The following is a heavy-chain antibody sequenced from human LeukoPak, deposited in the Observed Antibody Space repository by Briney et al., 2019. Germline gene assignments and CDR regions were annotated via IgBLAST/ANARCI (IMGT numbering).Heavy chain of an antibody. CDR2: TYYSGST. V-gene: IGHV4-61*05. CDR1: GFSLTTPGVG. Sequence: SGPTLVNPTQTLTLTCTFSGFSLTTPGVGVGWIRQPPGKGLEWIAFTYYSGSTKYNPSLKSRVTISVDTSKNQFSLRLSSVTAADTAVYYCARHFVTFPHYFDYWGQGTLVTVSS. CDR3: ARHFVTFPHYFDY. J-gene: IGHJ4*02. D-gene: IGHD2-21*01.